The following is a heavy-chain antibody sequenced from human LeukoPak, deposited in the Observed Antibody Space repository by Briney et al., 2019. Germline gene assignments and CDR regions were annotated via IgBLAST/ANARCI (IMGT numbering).Heavy chain of an antibody. D-gene: IGHD6-13*01. CDR3: AADPGVAAAGSFDL. Sequence: GASVKVSCKASGFTFTSSAVQWVRQARGQRLEWIGWIVVGSGNTNYAQKFQERVTITRDMSTSTAYMELSSLRSEDTAVYCCAADPGVAAAGSFDLWGRGTLVTVSS. CDR1: GFTFTSSA. V-gene: IGHV1-58*01. J-gene: IGHJ2*01. CDR2: IVVGSGNT.